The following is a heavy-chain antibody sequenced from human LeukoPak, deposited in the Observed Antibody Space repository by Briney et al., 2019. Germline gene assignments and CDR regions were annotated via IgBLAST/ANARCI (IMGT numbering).Heavy chain of an antibody. J-gene: IGHJ4*02. V-gene: IGHV3-11*01. CDR1: GFTFSDYY. CDR3: ARVLDGSNDC. CDR2: ISTTATTI. Sequence: PGGSLRLSCAASGFTFSDYYMSWIRQAPGKGLEWVSYISTTATTIYYADSVKGRFTISRDNAKNSLYLQMNSLSSEDMAVYYCARVLDGSNDCWGQGTLVTVSS. D-gene: IGHD2/OR15-2a*01.